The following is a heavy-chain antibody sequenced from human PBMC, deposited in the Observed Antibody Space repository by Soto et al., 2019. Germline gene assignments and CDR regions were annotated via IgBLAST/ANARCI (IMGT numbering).Heavy chain of an antibody. CDR3: AKQGIAARRYYYYYGMDV. CDR1: GFTFSSYA. V-gene: IGHV3-23*01. J-gene: IGHJ6*02. D-gene: IGHD6-6*01. Sequence: EVQLLESGGGLVQPGGSLRLSCAASGFTFSSYAMSWVRQAPGKGLEWVSAISGSGGSTYYADSVKGRFTISRDNSKNTLYLQMNSVRAEDTAVYYCAKQGIAARRYYYYYGMDVWGQGTTVTVSS. CDR2: ISGSGGST.